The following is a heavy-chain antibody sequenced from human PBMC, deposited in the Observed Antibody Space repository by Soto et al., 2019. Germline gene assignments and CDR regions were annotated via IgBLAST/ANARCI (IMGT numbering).Heavy chain of an antibody. Sequence: QITLKESGPTLVKPTQTLTLTCTFSGFSLSTSGMGVAWIRQPPEKALEWLAVIYWTDDKRYSPSLNSRLTITKDSSKNQVVLTMTDMDPVDTATYYCAHRKSSYYGSENTYYYGMDVWGQGTTVTVSS. CDR3: AHRKSSYYGSENTYYYGMDV. V-gene: IGHV2-5*01. D-gene: IGHD3-10*01. J-gene: IGHJ6*02. CDR2: IYWTDDK. CDR1: GFSLSTSGMG.